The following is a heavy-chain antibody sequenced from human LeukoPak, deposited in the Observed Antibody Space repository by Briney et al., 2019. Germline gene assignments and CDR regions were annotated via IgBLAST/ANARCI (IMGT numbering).Heavy chain of an antibody. J-gene: IGHJ3*02. CDR3: ARDRGWTNDAFDI. CDR2: INPNSGGT. D-gene: IGHD3-10*01. Sequence: ASVKVSCKASGYTFTGYYMHWVRQAPGQGLEWMEWINPNSGGTNYAQKFQGRVTMTRDTSISTAYMELSRLRSDDTAVYYCARDRGWTNDAFDIWGQGTMVTVSS. V-gene: IGHV1-2*02. CDR1: GYTFTGYY.